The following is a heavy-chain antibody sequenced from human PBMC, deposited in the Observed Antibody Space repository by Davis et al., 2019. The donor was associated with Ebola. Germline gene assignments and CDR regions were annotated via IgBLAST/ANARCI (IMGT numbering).Heavy chain of an antibody. D-gene: IGHD2-21*01. V-gene: IGHV1-46*01. CDR2: INPNDGRT. CDR3: AREVIRSGWFDP. Sequence: ASVKVSCKASGYTFTNYYMHWVRQAPGQGLEWMGMINPNDGRTIYAQKFQDRLTMTTDTSANTAYMELRSLRSDDTAVYYCAREVIRSGWFDPWGQGTLVTVSS. CDR1: GYTFTNYY. J-gene: IGHJ5*02.